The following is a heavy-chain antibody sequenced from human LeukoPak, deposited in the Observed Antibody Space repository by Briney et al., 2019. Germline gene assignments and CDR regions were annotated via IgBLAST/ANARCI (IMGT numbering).Heavy chain of an antibody. Sequence: ASVTVSCTASGYTFTGYYMHWVRQAPGPGLEWMGWINPDSGDTTYAQKFQGRVTMTRDTSISTAYMELSRLTSDDTAVYYCAREEGSYPESLDSWGQGSLVTVSS. CDR3: AREEGSYPESLDS. V-gene: IGHV1-2*02. CDR1: GYTFTGYY. D-gene: IGHD1-26*01. CDR2: INPDSGDT. J-gene: IGHJ4*02.